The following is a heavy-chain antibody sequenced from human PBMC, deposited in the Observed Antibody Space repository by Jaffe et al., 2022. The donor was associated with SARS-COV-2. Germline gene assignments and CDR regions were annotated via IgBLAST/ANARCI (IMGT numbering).Heavy chain of an antibody. V-gene: IGHV3-23*01. D-gene: IGHD4-17*01. Sequence: EVQLLESGGGLVQPGGSLRLSCAASGFTFSSYAMSWVRQAPGKGLEWVSVTSASGATTYYADSVKGRLTISRDNSKNTLYLQMNSLRAEDTAVYFCAKDRYGDTEAGGFDIWGRGTMVTVSS. CDR2: TSASGATT. CDR3: AKDRYGDTEAGGFDI. J-gene: IGHJ3*02. CDR1: GFTFSSYA.